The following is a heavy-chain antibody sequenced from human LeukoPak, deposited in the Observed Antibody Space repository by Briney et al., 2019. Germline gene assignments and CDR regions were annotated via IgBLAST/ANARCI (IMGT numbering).Heavy chain of an antibody. J-gene: IGHJ4*02. D-gene: IGHD3-3*02. V-gene: IGHV3-23*01. CDR1: GFPFSFYA. Sequence: PGWSLRLSCAASGFPFSFYAMSWVRQAPGKGLEWVSGISGSGDNTDYADSVRGRFIISRDNSKNTLYLPMNSLRAEDTAVYYCARDHLSRFDYWGQGTLVTVSS. CDR2: ISGSGDNT. CDR3: ARDHLSRFDY.